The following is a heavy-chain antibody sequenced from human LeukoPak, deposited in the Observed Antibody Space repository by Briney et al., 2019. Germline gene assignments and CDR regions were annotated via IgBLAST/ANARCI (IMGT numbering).Heavy chain of an antibody. CDR2: IKVRADNFVP. CDR3: RLRSTEDPFKWLDP. V-gene: IGHV3-73*01. CDR1: GFIFSGFD. J-gene: IGHJ5*02. D-gene: IGHD2-2*01. Sequence: GQSLRLSCAASGFIFSGFDIHYFRQASGNGLEWVGRIKVRADNFVPAYAAPVKGRFTISRDDSKNTAYLQMNSLKTEDTAMYYCRLRSTEDPFKWLDPWGQGTLVTVSS.